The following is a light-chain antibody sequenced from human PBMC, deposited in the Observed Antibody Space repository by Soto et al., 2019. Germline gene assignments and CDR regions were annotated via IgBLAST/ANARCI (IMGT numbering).Light chain of an antibody. CDR3: QSFDSSLSSVV. J-gene: IGLJ2*01. Sequence: SVLTQPPSVSGAPGQRVTISCTGSSSNIGTGYDVHWYQQLPGTAPKLLIYDNNNRPSGVPDRFSGSKSGTSASLAITGLQAEDEADYYCQSFDSSLSSVVFGGGTQLTVL. CDR2: DNN. V-gene: IGLV1-40*01. CDR1: SSNIGTGYD.